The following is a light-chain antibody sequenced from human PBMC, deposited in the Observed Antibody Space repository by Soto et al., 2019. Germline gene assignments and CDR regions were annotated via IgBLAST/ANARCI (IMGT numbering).Light chain of an antibody. CDR2: NKF. J-gene: IGKJ1*01. Sequence: EVVLTQSPGTLSLSPGERANLYCRTSQSVVNYQLAWYRQKPGQAPRLLIYNKFHRATGIQDRFSGTGSETDFTLTIRGLEPEDFAVYHCQQYGALPPTFGQGNKVDIK. V-gene: IGKV3-20*01. CDR1: QSVVNYQ. CDR3: QQYGALPPT.